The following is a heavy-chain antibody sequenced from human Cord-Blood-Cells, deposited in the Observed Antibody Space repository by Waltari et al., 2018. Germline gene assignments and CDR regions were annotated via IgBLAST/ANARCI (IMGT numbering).Heavy chain of an antibody. CDR1: GYTFTGYY. Sequence: QVQLVQSGAEVKKPGASVKVSCKASGYTFTGYYMTWVRPAPGQGLEWMGWINPNSGGTNYAQKFQGRVTMTRDTSISTAYMELSRLRSDDTAVYYCARPNSSGYYDAFDIWGQGTMVTVSS. V-gene: IGHV1-2*02. D-gene: IGHD3-22*01. CDR3: ARPNSSGYYDAFDI. J-gene: IGHJ3*02. CDR2: INPNSGGT.